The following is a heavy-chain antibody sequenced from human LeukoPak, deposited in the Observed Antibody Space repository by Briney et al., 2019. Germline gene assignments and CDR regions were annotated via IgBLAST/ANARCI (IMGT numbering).Heavy chain of an antibody. D-gene: IGHD6-19*01. CDR1: GFTFDDYA. J-gene: IGHJ5*02. CDR3: AKGGIAVAGTWFDP. V-gene: IGHV3-9*03. Sequence: GGSLRLSCAASGFTFDDYAMHWIRQAPGKGLEWVSGISWNGGNIGYADSVKGRFIISRDNARNSLYLQMNSLRAEDMALYYCAKGGIAVAGTWFDPWGQGTLVTVSS. CDR2: ISWNGGNI.